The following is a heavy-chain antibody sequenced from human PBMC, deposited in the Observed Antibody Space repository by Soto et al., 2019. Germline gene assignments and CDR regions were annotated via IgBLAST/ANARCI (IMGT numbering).Heavy chain of an antibody. Sequence: EVQLLESGGGLVQPGGSLRVSCVASGFTFTSYGMSWVRQAPGTGLEWVSGISGSGGSTSYADSVRGRFTISRDNSENTLYLQMNSLRAEDTAVYYCAQDSRYGGYWGQGTLVTVSS. V-gene: IGHV3-23*01. CDR3: AQDSRYGGY. CDR1: GFTFTSYG. CDR2: ISGSGGST. D-gene: IGHD1-1*01. J-gene: IGHJ4*02.